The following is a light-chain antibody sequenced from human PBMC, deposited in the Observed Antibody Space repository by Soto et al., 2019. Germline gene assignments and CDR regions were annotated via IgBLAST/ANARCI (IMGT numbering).Light chain of an antibody. Sequence: QHVLTQSPSASASLGASVKLTCTLSSGHSNYAIAWHQQQPEKGPRYLMKLNSDGSHSKGDGIPDRFSGSSSGAERYLTISSLQSEDEADYYCQTWGTGVVFGGGTKLTVL. CDR2: LNSDGSH. J-gene: IGLJ2*01. CDR1: SGHSNYA. CDR3: QTWGTGVV. V-gene: IGLV4-69*02.